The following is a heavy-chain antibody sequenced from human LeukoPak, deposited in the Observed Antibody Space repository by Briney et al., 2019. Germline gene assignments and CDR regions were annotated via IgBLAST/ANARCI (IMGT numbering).Heavy chain of an antibody. CDR3: ARSVGSTNDDWFDP. Sequence: ASVKVSCKASGGTFSSYAISWVRQAPGQGLEWMGGIIPIFGTANYAQKFQGRVTITADESTSTAYMELSSLRSEDTAVYYCARSVGSTNDDWFDPWGQGTLVTVSS. CDR2: IIPIFGTA. J-gene: IGHJ5*02. CDR1: GGTFSSYA. D-gene: IGHD1-26*01. V-gene: IGHV1-69*13.